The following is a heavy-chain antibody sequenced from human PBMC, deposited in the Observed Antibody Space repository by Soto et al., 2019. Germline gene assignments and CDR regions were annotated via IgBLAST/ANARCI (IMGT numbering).Heavy chain of an antibody. CDR2: IYYSGST. V-gene: IGHV4-31*03. CDR1: GGSISRGGYD. D-gene: IGHD1-26*01. CDR3: ARDRIVGATLYYYGMDA. Sequence: SLSLTCTVAGGSISRGGYDWGWIREHPGKGLEWIGYIYYSGSTYYTPSLQSRVTISVATSKNQFSLKLSSVTAADTAVYYCARDRIVGATLYYYGMDAWGQGTTVTVS. J-gene: IGHJ6*02.